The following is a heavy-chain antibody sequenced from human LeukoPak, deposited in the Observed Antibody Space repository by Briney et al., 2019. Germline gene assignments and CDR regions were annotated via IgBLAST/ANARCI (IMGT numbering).Heavy chain of an antibody. Sequence: PSETLSLTCTVSGGSSSGNYWSWIRQPPGKGLEWIGYIYYSGSTNYNPSLKSRVTISVDTSKNQFSLKLSSVTAADTAVYYCARVAGATRRVYYYYYMDVWGKGTTVTVSS. V-gene: IGHV4-59*01. CDR3: ARVAGATRRVYYYYYMDV. J-gene: IGHJ6*03. CDR1: GGSSSGNY. D-gene: IGHD1-26*01. CDR2: IYYSGST.